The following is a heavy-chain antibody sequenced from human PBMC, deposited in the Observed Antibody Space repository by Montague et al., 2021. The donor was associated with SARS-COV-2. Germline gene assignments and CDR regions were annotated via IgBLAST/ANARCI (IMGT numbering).Heavy chain of an antibody. J-gene: IGHJ4*02. V-gene: IGHV4-39*02. Sequence: SETLSLTCTVSGGSITIYNHYWTWIRQPPGKGLEWIGSIYYSGSTYYNPSLESRVTMSADTSKYQFFRRVTSVTAADTAVYYCARGKRLPGNCYFDYWGQGFLVTVSS. CDR3: ARGKRLPGNCYFDY. CDR2: IYYSGST. D-gene: IGHD6-25*01. CDR1: GGSITIYNHY.